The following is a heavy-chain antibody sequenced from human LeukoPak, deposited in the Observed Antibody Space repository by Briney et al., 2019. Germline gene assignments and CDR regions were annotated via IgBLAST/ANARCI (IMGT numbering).Heavy chain of an antibody. D-gene: IGHD3-22*01. CDR2: ISYDGSNK. V-gene: IGHV3-30*04. J-gene: IGHJ4*02. CDR3: ARGPDYYDSSGYFSHFDY. Sequence: GRSLRLSCAASGFTFSSYAMHWVRQAPGKGLEWVAVISYDGSNKYYADSVKGRFTISRDNSKNTLYLQMNSLRAEDTAVYYCARGPDYYDSSGYFSHFDYWGQGTLVTVSS. CDR1: GFTFSSYA.